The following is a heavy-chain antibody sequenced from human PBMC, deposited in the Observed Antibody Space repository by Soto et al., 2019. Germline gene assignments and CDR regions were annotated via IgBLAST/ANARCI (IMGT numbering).Heavy chain of an antibody. Sequence: ASVKVSCKASGGTFSSYAISWVRQAPGQGLEWMGGIIPIFGTANYAQKFQGRVTITADESTSTAYMELSSLSSEDTAVYYCVYARGDSSGYTRDYWGQGTLVTVSS. D-gene: IGHD3-22*01. J-gene: IGHJ4*02. V-gene: IGHV1-69*13. CDR3: VYARGDSSGYTRDY. CDR2: IIPIFGTA. CDR1: GGTFSSYA.